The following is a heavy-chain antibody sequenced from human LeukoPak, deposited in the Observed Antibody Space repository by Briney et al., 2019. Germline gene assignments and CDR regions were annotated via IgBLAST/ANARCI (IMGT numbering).Heavy chain of an antibody. CDR2: ISYDGSNK. CDR3: ARDKESGSYLDH. Sequence: GRSPRLSCAASGFTFSSYAMHWDRQAPGKGLEWVAVISYDGSNKYYADSVKGRFTISRDNSKNTLYLQMNSVRAEDTAGYYCARDKESGSYLDHWGQGTLVTVSS. V-gene: IGHV3-30-3*01. CDR1: GFTFSSYA. D-gene: IGHD1-26*01. J-gene: IGHJ4*02.